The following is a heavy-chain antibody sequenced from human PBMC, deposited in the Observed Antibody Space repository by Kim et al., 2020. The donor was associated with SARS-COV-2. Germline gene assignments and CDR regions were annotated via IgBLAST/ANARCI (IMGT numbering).Heavy chain of an antibody. D-gene: IGHD5-12*01. Sequence: GGSLRLSCAASGFTFGDYYMSWFRQAPGKGLEWVSYISSNGSAIYYADSVKGRFTISRDNAKNSLYLQMNSLRAEDTAVYYCARVVLRQDTDIVVSYYYMDVWGKGTTVTVSS. CDR3: ARVVLRQDTDIVVSYYYMDV. CDR1: GFTFGDYY. CDR2: ISSNGSAI. V-gene: IGHV3-11*01. J-gene: IGHJ6*03.